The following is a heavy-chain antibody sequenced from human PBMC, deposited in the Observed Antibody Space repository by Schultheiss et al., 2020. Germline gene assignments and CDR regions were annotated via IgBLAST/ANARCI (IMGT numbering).Heavy chain of an antibody. V-gene: IGHV1-8*02. J-gene: IGHJ4*02. Sequence: ASVKVSCKASGYTFTGYYMHWVRQATGQGLEWMGWMNPNSGNTGYAQKFQGRVTMTRNTSISTAYMELSSLRSEDTAVYYCARGGDGSGSLNWGQGTLVTVSS. CDR1: GYTFTGYY. CDR2: MNPNSGNT. D-gene: IGHD3-10*01. CDR3: ARGGDGSGSLN.